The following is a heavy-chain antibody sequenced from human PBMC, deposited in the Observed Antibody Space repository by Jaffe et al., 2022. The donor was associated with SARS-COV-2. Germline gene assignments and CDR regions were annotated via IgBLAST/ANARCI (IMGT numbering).Heavy chain of an antibody. CDR1: GGSVRSYY. Sequence: QVQLQESGPGLVKPSETLSLTCTVSGGSVRSYYWSWIRQPPGKGLEWIGFIHYSGSTNYNPSLKSRVSLSVDTSKNQFSLKLSSVTAADTAVYYCARSGDSYGTGYHFDYWGQGTLVTVSS. V-gene: IGHV4-59*02. CDR2: IHYSGST. CDR3: ARSGDSYGTGYHFDY. D-gene: IGHD5-18*01. J-gene: IGHJ4*02.